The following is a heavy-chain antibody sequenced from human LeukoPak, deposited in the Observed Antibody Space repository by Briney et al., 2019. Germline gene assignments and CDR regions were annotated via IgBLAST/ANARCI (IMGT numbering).Heavy chain of an antibody. Sequence: GGSLRLSCAASGFTFSSYAMSWVRQAPGKGLEWVSAISGSGGSTYYADSVKGRFTVSRDNSKNTLYLQMNSLRAEDTAVYYCAKDRVVVVRLLWYWGQGTLVTVSS. D-gene: IGHD2-2*01. CDR2: ISGSGGST. V-gene: IGHV3-23*01. CDR1: GFTFSSYA. CDR3: AKDRVVVVRLLWY. J-gene: IGHJ4*02.